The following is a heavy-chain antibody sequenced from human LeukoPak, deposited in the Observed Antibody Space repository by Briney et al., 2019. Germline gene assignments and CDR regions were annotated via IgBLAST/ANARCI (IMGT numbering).Heavy chain of an antibody. CDR2: IYSGGST. Sequence: PGGALRLSCAASGFTVSTNYMNWVRQAPGKGLEWVSVIYSGGSTYYADSVKGRFTISRDNSNNTLYLQMNSLRAEDTAVYYCAKELLVGTAFDIWGQGTMITVSS. J-gene: IGHJ3*02. D-gene: IGHD7-27*01. CDR1: GFTVSTNY. V-gene: IGHV3-53*01. CDR3: AKELLVGTAFDI.